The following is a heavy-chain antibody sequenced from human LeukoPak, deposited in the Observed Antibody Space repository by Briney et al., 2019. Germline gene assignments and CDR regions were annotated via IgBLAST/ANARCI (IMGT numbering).Heavy chain of an antibody. CDR3: AREQAAVADFDY. CDR2: IYYSGST. D-gene: IGHD6-19*01. Sequence: PSETLSLTCTVSGGSISSGDYYWSWIRQPPGKGLEWIGYIYYSGSTYYNPSLKSRVTISVDTSKNQFFLKLSSVTAADTAVYYCAREQAAVADFDYWGQGTLVTVSS. CDR1: GGSISSGDYY. V-gene: IGHV4-30-4*08. J-gene: IGHJ4*02.